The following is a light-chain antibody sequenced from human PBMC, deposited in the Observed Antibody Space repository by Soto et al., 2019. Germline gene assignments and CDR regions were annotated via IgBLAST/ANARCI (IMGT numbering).Light chain of an antibody. CDR2: KAS. CDR1: TSISRW. CDR3: QQYNGYSIT. V-gene: IGKV1-5*03. Sequence: DIQMTQSPSTLSASIGDRVTITCRASTSISRWLAWYQQRSGKAHNLLIYKASTLESGVPSRFSGSGSGTEFTLTISSLQPDDFTTYYCQQYNGYSITFGQGTKVEIK. J-gene: IGKJ1*01.